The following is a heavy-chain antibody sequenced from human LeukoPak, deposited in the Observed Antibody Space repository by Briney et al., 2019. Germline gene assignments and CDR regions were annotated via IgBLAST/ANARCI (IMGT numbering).Heavy chain of an antibody. CDR2: INPSGGST. V-gene: IGHV1-46*01. CDR3: ARELYGRFDY. Sequence: ASVKVSCKTSGYSFTRYYMHWVRQAPGQGLEWMGIINPSGGSTSYAQKFQGRVTMTTDTSTSTAYMELRSLRFDDAAVYYCARELYGRFDYWGQGTLVTVSS. D-gene: IGHD3-3*01. J-gene: IGHJ4*02. CDR1: GYSFTRYY.